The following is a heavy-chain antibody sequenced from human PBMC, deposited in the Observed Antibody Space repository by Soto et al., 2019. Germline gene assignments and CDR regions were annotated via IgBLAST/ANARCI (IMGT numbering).Heavy chain of an antibody. J-gene: IGHJ4*02. CDR1: GGSISGYY. V-gene: IGHV4-59*01. D-gene: IGHD6-19*01. CDR3: ARGVFGSDWYYYFDY. Sequence: SETLSLTCTVSGGSISGYYWGWIRQPPGEGLEWIGYVHYSGNPHYNPSLRSRVTISVDTSTNQFSLKLSSVTAADTAVYYCARGVFGSDWYYYFDYWGQGALVTVSS. CDR2: VHYSGNP.